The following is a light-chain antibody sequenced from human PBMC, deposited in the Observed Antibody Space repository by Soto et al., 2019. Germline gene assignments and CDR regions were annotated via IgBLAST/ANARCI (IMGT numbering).Light chain of an antibody. CDR1: QSVSSSY. CDR3: QQYGSSPPWT. Sequence: EIVLTQSPGTLSLSPGERATLSCRASQSVSSSYLAWYQQRPGQPPRLLIYGASSRATGIPDRFSGSGSGTDFTLTNSRLEPEDFAVYYCQQYGSSPPWTFGQGTKVDIK. CDR2: GAS. V-gene: IGKV3-20*01. J-gene: IGKJ1*01.